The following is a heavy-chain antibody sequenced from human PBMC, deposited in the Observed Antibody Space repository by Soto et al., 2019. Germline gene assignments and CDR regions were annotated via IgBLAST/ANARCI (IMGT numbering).Heavy chain of an antibody. Sequence: SETLSLTCTVTGDSISSRSYYWGWIRQPPGKGLEWIGSIYYSGSTYNNPSLRSRVSMSIDTSKDQLSLKLKSVTAADTALYFCARQRTSVVTQAYFDVWGPGYLVAVYS. CDR3: ARQRTSVVTQAYFDV. D-gene: IGHD2-21*02. J-gene: IGHJ4*02. V-gene: IGHV4-39*01. CDR1: GDSISSRSYY. CDR2: IYYSGST.